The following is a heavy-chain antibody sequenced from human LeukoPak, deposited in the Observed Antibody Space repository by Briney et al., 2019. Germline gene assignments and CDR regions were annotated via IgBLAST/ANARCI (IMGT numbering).Heavy chain of an antibody. Sequence: SGGSPRLSCAASGFTFNNAWMNWVRQAPGKGLEWVGRIKSKNVGGTTDYAAPVKGRFTISRDDSKNTVYLQMNSLKIEDTAVYYCTSHAAFDPWGQGTLVTVSS. V-gene: IGHV3-15*01. CDR1: GFTFNNAW. CDR2: IKSKNVGGTT. J-gene: IGHJ5*02. CDR3: TSHAAFDP.